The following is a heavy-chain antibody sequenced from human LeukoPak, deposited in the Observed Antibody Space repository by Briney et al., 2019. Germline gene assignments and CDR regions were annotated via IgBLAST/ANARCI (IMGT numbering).Heavy chain of an antibody. J-gene: IGHJ4*02. V-gene: IGHV3-30*02. CDR2: IRSDGSKT. CDR1: GFTFSIYG. D-gene: IGHD5-24*01. Sequence: PGGALRLSFATSGFTFSIYGMHWVRQAPGKGLEGVTFIRSDGSKTHYADSVKGRFTISRDNSKNTLYLQIDNPRVDDTAVYYCAKGRGKDGQNLFDYWGQGTLITVSS. CDR3: AKGRGKDGQNLFDY.